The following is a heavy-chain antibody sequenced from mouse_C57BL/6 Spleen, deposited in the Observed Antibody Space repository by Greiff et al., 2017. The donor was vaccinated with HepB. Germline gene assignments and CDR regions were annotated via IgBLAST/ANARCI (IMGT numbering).Heavy chain of an antibody. CDR1: GFTFSDYG. V-gene: IGHV5-17*01. D-gene: IGHD2-4*01. Sequence: DVKLVESGGGLVKPGGSLKLSCAASGFTFSDYGMHWVRQAPEKGLEWVAYISSGSSTIYYADTVKGRFTISRDNAKNTLFLQMTSLRSEDTAMYYCARPRDYDGYYFDYWGQGTTLTVSS. CDR2: ISSGSSTI. CDR3: ARPRDYDGYYFDY. J-gene: IGHJ2*01.